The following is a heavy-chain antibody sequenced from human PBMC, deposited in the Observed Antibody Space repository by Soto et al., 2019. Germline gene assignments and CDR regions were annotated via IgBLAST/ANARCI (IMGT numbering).Heavy chain of an antibody. CDR3: ASIKARAFDS. J-gene: IGHJ4*02. V-gene: IGHV4-61*01. Sequence: QVRLQESGPGLVKPSETLSLACTVSGDSVSSGSYYWSWVRQPPGKGMEWIGNIYFSGSTWYNPSLNSRVTISIDTAKNQFSLDVTSVGAADKAVYYSASIKARAFDSWGEGALVSTSS. CDR2: IYFSGST. CDR1: GDSVSSGSYY.